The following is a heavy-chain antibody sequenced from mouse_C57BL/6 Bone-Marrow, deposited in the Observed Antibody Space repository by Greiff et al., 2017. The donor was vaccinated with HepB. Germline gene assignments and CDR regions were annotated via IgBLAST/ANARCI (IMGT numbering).Heavy chain of an antibody. D-gene: IGHD1-1*01. V-gene: IGHV5-4*01. CDR2: ISDGGSYT. J-gene: IGHJ1*03. CDR1: GFTFSSYA. CDR3: ARETTVVAGTNV. Sequence: EVKLVESGGGLVKPGGSLKLSCAASGFTFSSYAMSWVRQTPEKRLEWVATISDGGSYTYYPDNVKGRFTISRDNAKNNLYLQMSHLKSEDTAMYYCARETTVVAGTNVWGTGTTVTVSS.